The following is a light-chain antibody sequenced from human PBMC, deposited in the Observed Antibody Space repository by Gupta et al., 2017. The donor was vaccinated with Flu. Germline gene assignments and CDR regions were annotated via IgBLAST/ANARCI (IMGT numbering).Light chain of an antibody. CDR1: QSVLDSANNNNY. CDR2: WPS. J-gene: IGKJ2*01. CDR3: LQDYGTSYT. V-gene: IGKV4-1*01. Sequence: LGERATITCKSSQSVLDSANNNNYLAWYQQKPGQPPKLLIYWPSTRESGVPDRFSGSGSGTDFTLTISSLQAEDVAVYYCLQDYGTSYTFGQGTKLEIK.